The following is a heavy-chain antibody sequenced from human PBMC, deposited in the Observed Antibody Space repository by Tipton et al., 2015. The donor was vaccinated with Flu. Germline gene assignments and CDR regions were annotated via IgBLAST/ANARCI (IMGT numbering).Heavy chain of an antibody. CDR2: IRPDGTTK. CDR1: EFIFNTFG. V-gene: IGHV3-33*01. Sequence: QVQLVQSGGGVVQPGGSLRLSCAASEFIFNTFGMHWVRQAPGKGLDWVAVIRPDGTTKHYADSVKGRFTISRDTSRNTVYLQMNNLRAEDAAVYYCARTSGALDYWGQGTLVTVSS. D-gene: IGHD1-26*01. J-gene: IGHJ4*02. CDR3: ARTSGALDY.